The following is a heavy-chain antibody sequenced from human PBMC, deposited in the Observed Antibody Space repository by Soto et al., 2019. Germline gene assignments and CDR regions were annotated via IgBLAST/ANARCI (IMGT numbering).Heavy chain of an antibody. D-gene: IGHD3-22*01. Sequence: SLTWAVAGGTSVSGGYSWTWIRQPPGKGLEWIGFIYHTGTTYYNPSLKSRVTISVDRSKNQFSLKLNSVTAADTAVYYCAIGVNYYDSSGSSWFDPWGQGTLVTVSS. CDR3: AIGVNYYDSSGSSWFDP. CDR1: GGTSVSGGYS. J-gene: IGHJ5*02. CDR2: IYHTGTT. V-gene: IGHV4-30-2*01.